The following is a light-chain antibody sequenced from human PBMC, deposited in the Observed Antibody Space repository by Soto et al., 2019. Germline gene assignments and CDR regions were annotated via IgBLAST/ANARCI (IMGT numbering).Light chain of an antibody. Sequence: EIVLTQSPGTLSLSPGEGATLSCRAVQSISSNFLAWYQQKPGQAPRLLIYDASNRATGIPARFSGSGSGTDFTLTISSLEPEDFAVYYCQQRSNWPPITFGQGTRLEIK. CDR3: QQRSNWPPIT. CDR1: QSISSNF. CDR2: DAS. J-gene: IGKJ5*01. V-gene: IGKV3-11*01.